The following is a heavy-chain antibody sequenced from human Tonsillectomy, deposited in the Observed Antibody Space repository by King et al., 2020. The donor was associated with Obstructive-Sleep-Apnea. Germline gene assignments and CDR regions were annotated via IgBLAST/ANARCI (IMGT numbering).Heavy chain of an antibody. CDR1: GFTFSSYG. CDR2: ISYDGSNK. J-gene: IGHJ4*02. V-gene: IGHV3-30*18. CDR3: AKDPWLYRRYSSGWFDY. D-gene: IGHD6-19*01. Sequence: QLVQSGGGVVQPGRSLRLSCAASGFTFSSYGMHWVRQAPGKGLEWVAVISYDGSNKYYADSVKGRFTNSRDNSKNTLYLQMNSLRAEDTAVYYCAKDPWLYRRYSSGWFDYWGQGTLVTVSS.